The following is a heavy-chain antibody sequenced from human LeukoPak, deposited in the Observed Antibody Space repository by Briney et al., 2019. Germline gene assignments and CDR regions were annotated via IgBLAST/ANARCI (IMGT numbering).Heavy chain of an antibody. CDR1: GYTFTSYA. D-gene: IGHD3-3*01. Sequence: GASVKVSCKASGYTFTSYAMNWVRQAPGQGLEWMGWINTNTGNPTYAQGFTGRFVFSLDTSVSTAYLQISSLKAEDTAVYYCARAQSTTQRFLEWLSYYYYMDVWGKGTTVTVSS. CDR2: INTNTGNP. J-gene: IGHJ6*03. V-gene: IGHV7-4-1*02. CDR3: ARAQSTTQRFLEWLSYYYYMDV.